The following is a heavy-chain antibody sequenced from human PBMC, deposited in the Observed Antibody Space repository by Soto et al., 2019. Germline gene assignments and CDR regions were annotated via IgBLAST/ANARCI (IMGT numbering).Heavy chain of an antibody. D-gene: IGHD4-4*01. CDR2: IYYSGST. CDR1: GGSISSSSYY. J-gene: IGHJ4*02. CDR3: ARHSRDYSNYYFDY. V-gene: IGHV4-39*01. Sequence: SETLSLTCTVSGGSISSSSYYWGWIRQPPGKGLEWIGSIYYSGSTYYNPSLMSRVTISVDTSKNQFSLKLSSVTAADTAVYYCARHSRDYSNYYFDYWGQGTLVTVSS.